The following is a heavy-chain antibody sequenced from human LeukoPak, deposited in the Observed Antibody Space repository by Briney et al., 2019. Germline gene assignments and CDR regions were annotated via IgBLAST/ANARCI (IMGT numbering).Heavy chain of an antibody. D-gene: IGHD3-10*01. CDR3: ARTEGSGSSPF. Sequence: SETLSLTCTVSGGSISGYYWSWIRQPPGKGLEWIAYIYYTGITNYNPSPKSRVTISVDTSKNQFSLRLTSMTAADTAVYYCARTEGSGSSPFWGQGTMVTVSS. CDR2: IYYTGIT. V-gene: IGHV4-59*01. J-gene: IGHJ3*01. CDR1: GGSISGYY.